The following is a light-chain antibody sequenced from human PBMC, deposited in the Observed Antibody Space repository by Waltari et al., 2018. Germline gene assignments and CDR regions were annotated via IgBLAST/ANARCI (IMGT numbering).Light chain of an antibody. J-gene: IGKJ1*01. CDR3: QHYVRLPAT. V-gene: IGKV3-20*01. CDR1: QSVGTS. CDR2: GAS. Sequence: EVVLTQSPGTLSLSPGERATLACRASQSVGTSLAWYQQKPGQAPRLLIYGASRRATGIPDRFSGSGSGTDFSLTISSLEPEDFAVYYCQHYVRLPATFGQGTKVEI.